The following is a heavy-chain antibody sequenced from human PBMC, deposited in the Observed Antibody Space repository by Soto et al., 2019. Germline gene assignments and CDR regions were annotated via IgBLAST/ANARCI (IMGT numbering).Heavy chain of an antibody. D-gene: IGHD1-7*01. V-gene: IGHV4-34*01. J-gene: IGHJ3*02. CDR2: INHSGST. Sequence: SETLSLTCAVYGGSFSGYYWSWIRQPPGKGLEWIGEINHSGSTNYNPSLKSRVTISVDTSKNQFSLKLSSVTAADTAVYYCARVVVTGTTAFDIWGQGTMVTVSS. CDR3: ARVVVTGTTAFDI. CDR1: GGSFSGYY.